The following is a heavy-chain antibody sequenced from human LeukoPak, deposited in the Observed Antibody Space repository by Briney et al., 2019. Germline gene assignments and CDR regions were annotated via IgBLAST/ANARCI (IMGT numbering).Heavy chain of an antibody. CDR2: SHPSGML. V-gene: IGHV4-31*03. CDR1: GASFNSDDQY. D-gene: IGHD3-22*01. J-gene: IGHJ4*02. CDR3: SRGLDSRKLGY. Sequence: SETLSLTCTVSGASFNSDDQYWNWIRQSPGKGLEWIGSSHPSGMLYNNPSLESRVTMSRDTSKNQFFLNLNSVTAADTAVYFCSRGLDSRKLGYWGQGILVTVSS.